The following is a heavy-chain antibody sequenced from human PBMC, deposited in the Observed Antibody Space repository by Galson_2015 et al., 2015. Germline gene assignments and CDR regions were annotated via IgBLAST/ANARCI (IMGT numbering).Heavy chain of an antibody. V-gene: IGHV3-49*04. CDR2: IRSKAYGGTT. CDR1: GFTFGDYA. CDR3: TRDREPGIAAAGGY. J-gene: IGHJ4*02. D-gene: IGHD6-13*01. Sequence: SLRLSCAASGFTFGDYAMSWVRQAPGKGLEWVGFIRSKAYGGTTEYAASVKGRFTISRDDSKSIPYLQMNSLKTEDTAVYYCTRDREPGIAAAGGYWGQGTLVTVSS.